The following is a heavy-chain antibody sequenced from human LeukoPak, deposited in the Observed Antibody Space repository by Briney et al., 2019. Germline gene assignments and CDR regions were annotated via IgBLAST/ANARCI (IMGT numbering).Heavy chain of an antibody. D-gene: IGHD2-2*01. Sequence: SETLSLTCTVSGGSISSYYWSWIRQPPGKGLEWIGYIYYSGSTNYNPSLKSRVTISVDTSKNQFSLKLSSVTAADTAVYYCARDGSSTSISDRYYYYYMDVWGKGTTVTVSS. CDR2: IYYSGST. CDR3: ARDGSSTSISDRYYYYYMDV. J-gene: IGHJ6*03. CDR1: GGSISSYY. V-gene: IGHV4-59*12.